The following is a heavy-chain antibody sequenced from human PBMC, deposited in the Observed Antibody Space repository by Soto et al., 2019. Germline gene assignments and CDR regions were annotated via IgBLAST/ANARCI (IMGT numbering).Heavy chain of an antibody. Sequence: PGESRKISCQVSGYRFSSFWIGWVRQKPGKGLEWMGIAQPGHSDTRYSPAFQGHVTISADESTNTAYLQWSSLRASDTAMYFCARHGYSSSWYPDHWGQGTLVTVSS. CDR3: ARHGYSSSWYPDH. D-gene: IGHD6-13*01. CDR2: AQPGHSDT. J-gene: IGHJ4*02. V-gene: IGHV5-51*01. CDR1: GYRFSSFW.